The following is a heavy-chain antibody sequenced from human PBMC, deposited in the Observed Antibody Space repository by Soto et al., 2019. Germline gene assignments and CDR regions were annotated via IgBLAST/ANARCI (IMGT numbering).Heavy chain of an antibody. J-gene: IGHJ4*02. CDR1: GFTFSDYY. CDR3: ARSTCTNGVCYVVY. V-gene: IGHV3-11*01. Sequence: GGSLRLSCAASGFTFSDYYMSWLRQAPGKGLEWISYISSSGSTIYYADSVKGRFTISRDNAKNSLYLQMNSLRAEDTAVYYCARSTCTNGVCYVVYWGQGXLVTVYS. CDR2: ISSSGSTI. D-gene: IGHD2-8*01.